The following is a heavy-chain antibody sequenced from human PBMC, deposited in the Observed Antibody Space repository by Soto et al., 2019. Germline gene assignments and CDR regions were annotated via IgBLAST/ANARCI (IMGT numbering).Heavy chain of an antibody. CDR1: GFTFSNAW. J-gene: IGHJ4*02. V-gene: IGHV3-15*01. Sequence: DVQLVESGGGLVKPGGSLRVSCAGSGFTFSNAWMNWVRQSPGKGLEWVGRIKSKPDGGTTDYAAPVQGRFTISRDDSENTVYIHMNSLKTEDTAVYYCNTGGYFFDYWGQGTLVTVSS. CDR3: NTGGYFFDY. CDR2: IKSKPDGGTT.